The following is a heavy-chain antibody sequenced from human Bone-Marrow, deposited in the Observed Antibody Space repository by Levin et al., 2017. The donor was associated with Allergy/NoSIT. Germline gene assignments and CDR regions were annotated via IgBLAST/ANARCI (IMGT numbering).Heavy chain of an antibody. CDR1: GYTFTSYD. V-gene: IGHV1-8*01. Sequence: GESLKISCKASGYTFTSYDINWVRQATGQGLEWMGWMNPNSGNTGYAQKFQGRVTMTRNTSISTAYMELSSLRSEDTAVYYCARGILLRRRIVGATKLGYWGQGTLVTVSS. J-gene: IGHJ4*02. D-gene: IGHD1-26*01. CDR2: MNPNSGNT. CDR3: ARGILLRRRIVGATKLGY.